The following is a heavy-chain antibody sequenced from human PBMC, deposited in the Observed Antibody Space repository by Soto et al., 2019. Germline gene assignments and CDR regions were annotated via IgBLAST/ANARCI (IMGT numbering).Heavy chain of an antibody. D-gene: IGHD6-13*01. CDR3: ARGVIVGYSSSWSKLRTRTNFDI. J-gene: IGHJ3*02. Sequence: QVQLVESGGGVVQPGRSLRLSCAASGFTFSSYAMHWVRQAPGKGLEWVAVISYDGSNKYYADSVKGRFTISRDNSKYTLYLQMNSLRAEDTAVYYCARGVIVGYSSSWSKLRTRTNFDIWGQGTMVTVSS. V-gene: IGHV3-30-3*01. CDR1: GFTFSSYA. CDR2: ISYDGSNK.